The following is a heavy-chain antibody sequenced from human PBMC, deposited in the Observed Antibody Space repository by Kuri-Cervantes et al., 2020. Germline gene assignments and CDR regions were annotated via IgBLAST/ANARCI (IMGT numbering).Heavy chain of an antibody. J-gene: IGHJ4*02. Sequence: ASVKVSCKASGGTFSSYAISWVRQAPGQGLEWMGYISAYDGQTNYEQKFQGRATMTTDTSTSTAYMELRSLRSDDTAVYYCARDTYSSGWYFSGYWGQGTLVTVSS. D-gene: IGHD6-19*01. CDR1: GGTFSSYA. CDR2: ISAYDGQT. V-gene: IGHV1-18*01. CDR3: ARDTYSSGWYFSGY.